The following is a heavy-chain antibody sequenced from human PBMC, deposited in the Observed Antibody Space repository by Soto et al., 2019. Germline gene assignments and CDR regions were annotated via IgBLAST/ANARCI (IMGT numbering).Heavy chain of an antibody. D-gene: IGHD2-15*01. J-gene: IGHJ6*03. CDR2: INHSGST. CDR1: GGSFSGYY. Sequence: QVQLQQWGAGLLKPSETLSLTCAVYGGSFSGYYWSWIRQPPVKGLEWIGEINHSGSTNYNPALKTRVTISVDTSKNQFSLKLSSVTAADTAVYYCARAVVVAATRYYYYYYMDVWGKGTTVTVSS. CDR3: ARAVVVAATRYYYYYYMDV. V-gene: IGHV4-34*01.